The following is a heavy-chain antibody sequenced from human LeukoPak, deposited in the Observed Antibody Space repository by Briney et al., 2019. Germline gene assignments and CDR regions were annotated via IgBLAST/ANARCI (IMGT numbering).Heavy chain of an antibody. J-gene: IGHJ4*02. Sequence: PGGSLRLSCAASGFTFSGDAMSWGRHAPGKGRERGSAKCGSGGRTYYADSVQGRFTISRDNSKNTLYLQMNSLRAEDTAVYYCAKDRGSGSYYQERPFDYWGQGTLVTVSS. CDR1: GFTFSGDA. D-gene: IGHD3-10*01. CDR3: AKDRGSGSYYQERPFDY. V-gene: IGHV3-23*01. CDR2: KCGSGGRT.